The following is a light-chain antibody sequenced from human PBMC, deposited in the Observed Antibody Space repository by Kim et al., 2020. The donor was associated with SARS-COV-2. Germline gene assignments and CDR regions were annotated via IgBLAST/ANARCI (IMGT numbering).Light chain of an antibody. Sequence: SPGERATLSSRASQSVRSSYLAWYQQKPGQAPRLLSYGAFSRATGIPDRFSGGGSGTDCTLTVSRLEPEDFAVYYCQQYDSSPVTFGQGTRLEIK. J-gene: IGKJ5*01. CDR1: QSVRSSY. CDR3: QQYDSSPVT. CDR2: GAF. V-gene: IGKV3-20*01.